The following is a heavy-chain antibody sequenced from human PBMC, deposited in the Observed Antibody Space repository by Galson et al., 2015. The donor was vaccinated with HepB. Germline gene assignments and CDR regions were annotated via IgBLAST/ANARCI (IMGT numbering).Heavy chain of an antibody. V-gene: IGHV4-39*07. CDR1: GGSISSSSYY. J-gene: IGHJ4*02. CDR3: AREEPKYNWNDGSYFDY. Sequence: ETLSLTCTVSGGSISSSSYYWGWIRQPPGKGLEWIGSIYYSGSTYYNPSLKSRVTISVDTSKNQFSLKLSSVTAADTAVYYCAREEPKYNWNDGSYFDYWGQGTLVTVSS. D-gene: IGHD1-1*01. CDR2: IYYSGST.